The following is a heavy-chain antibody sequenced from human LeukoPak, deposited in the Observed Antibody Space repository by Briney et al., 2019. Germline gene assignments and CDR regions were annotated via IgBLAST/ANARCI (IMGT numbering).Heavy chain of an antibody. CDR2: IYTSGST. D-gene: IGHD1-26*01. J-gene: IGHJ5*02. CDR3: ARLVGATTDNWFDP. CDR1: GGSISSYY. Sequence: SETLSLTCTVSGGSISSYYWNWIRQPAGKGLEWIGRIYTSGSTNYNPSLKSRVTISVDTSKNQFSLKLSSVTAADTAVYYCARLVGATTDNWFDPWGQGTLVTVSS. V-gene: IGHV4-4*07.